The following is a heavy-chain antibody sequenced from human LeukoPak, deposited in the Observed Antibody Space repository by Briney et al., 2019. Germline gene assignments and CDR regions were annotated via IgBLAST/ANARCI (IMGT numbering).Heavy chain of an antibody. V-gene: IGHV3-21*01. Sequence: PGGSLRLSCAASGFTFSSYSMNWVRQAPGKGLEWVSSISSSSSYIYYADSVKGRFTISRDNAKNLLYLQMNSLRAEDTAVYYCARGGSYSSSWYFDYWGQGTLVTVSS. J-gene: IGHJ4*02. CDR1: GFTFSSYS. D-gene: IGHD6-13*01. CDR2: ISSSSSYI. CDR3: ARGGSYSSSWYFDY.